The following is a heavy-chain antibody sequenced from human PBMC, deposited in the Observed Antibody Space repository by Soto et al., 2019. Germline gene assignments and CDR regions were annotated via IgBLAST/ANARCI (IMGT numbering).Heavy chain of an antibody. V-gene: IGHV4-61*01. J-gene: IGHJ4*02. CDR3: ARDFAYFDS. D-gene: IGHD3-3*01. CDR2: VYHTGRT. CDR1: GGPLKRGSYS. Sequence: PSETLSIPCTVSGGPLKRGSYSCSWIRRPPGKGLEWFGYVYHTGRTRYNHSLRSPVCIALDTSKNTSSLNRDSVTAADTAVSFCARDFAYFDSWGQGTLVTVS.